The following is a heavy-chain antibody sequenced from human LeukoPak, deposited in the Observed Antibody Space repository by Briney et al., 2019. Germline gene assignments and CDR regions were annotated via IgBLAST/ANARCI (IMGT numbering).Heavy chain of an antibody. Sequence: EASVKVSCKASGYTSTSYYMHWVRQAPGQGLEWMGIINPSGGSTSYAQKFQGRVTMTRDTSTSTVYMELSSLRSEDTAVYYCARDPAVAGTNDAFDIWGQGTMVTVSS. CDR1: GYTSTSYY. V-gene: IGHV1-46*01. CDR2: INPSGGST. D-gene: IGHD6-19*01. J-gene: IGHJ3*02. CDR3: ARDPAVAGTNDAFDI.